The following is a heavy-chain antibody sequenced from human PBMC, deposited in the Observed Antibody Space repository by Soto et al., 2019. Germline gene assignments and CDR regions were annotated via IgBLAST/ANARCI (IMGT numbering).Heavy chain of an antibody. D-gene: IGHD1-1*01. CDR1: GGSISSGGTGSY. V-gene: IGHV4-31*03. CDR2: IYYTGNT. CDR3: ASGHDAYKVRY. Sequence: QVQLQESGPGLVKPSQTLSLTCTVSGGSISSGGTGSYWTWIRQLPGKGLEWIGYIYYTGNTYYNPPLKSRPTISIDTAENQFSLKLTSVTAAATAVYFCASGHDAYKVRYWGQGTLVTVSS. J-gene: IGHJ4*02.